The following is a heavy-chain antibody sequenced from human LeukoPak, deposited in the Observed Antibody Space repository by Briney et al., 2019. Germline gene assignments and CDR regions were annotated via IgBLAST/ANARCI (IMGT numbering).Heavy chain of an antibody. V-gene: IGHV3-30*02. D-gene: IGHD3-22*01. CDR2: IRYDGSNK. J-gene: IGHJ4*02. Sequence: GGSLRLSCAASGFTFSSYGMHWVRQAPGKGLERVAFIRYDGSNKYYADSVKGRFTISRDNSKNTLYLQMNSLRAEDTAVYYCAKAHYYDSRAYYFDYWGQGTLVTVSS. CDR1: GFTFSSYG. CDR3: AKAHYYDSRAYYFDY.